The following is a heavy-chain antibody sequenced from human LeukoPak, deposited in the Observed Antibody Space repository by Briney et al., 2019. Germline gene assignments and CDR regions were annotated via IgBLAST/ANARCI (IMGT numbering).Heavy chain of an antibody. CDR2: IYSGGST. CDR3: AKDQRENYYYYMDV. D-gene: IGHD1-26*01. Sequence: GGSLRLSCAASGFTVSSNYMSWVRQAPGKGLEWVSVIYSGGSTYYADSVKGRFTISRDNSKNTLYLQMNSLRAEDSAVYYCAKDQRENYYYYMDVWGKGTTVTVSS. J-gene: IGHJ6*03. CDR1: GFTVSSNY. V-gene: IGHV3-53*05.